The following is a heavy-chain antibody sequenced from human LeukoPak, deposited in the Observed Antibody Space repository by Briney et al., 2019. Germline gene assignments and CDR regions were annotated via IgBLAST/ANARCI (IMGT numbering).Heavy chain of an antibody. CDR2: IYTGGNT. D-gene: IGHD3-22*01. J-gene: IGHJ4*02. Sequence: GGSLRLSCAASGFIVSHKYMAWVRQAPGKGLEWLSIIYTGGNTVSAESVKGRFSISRDDSRNTVHLQMNNLRDDDTAVYYCARGQIDLLRNYFDSWGPGTLVAVSS. CDR3: ARGQIDLLRNYFDS. V-gene: IGHV3-66*01. CDR1: GFIVSHKY.